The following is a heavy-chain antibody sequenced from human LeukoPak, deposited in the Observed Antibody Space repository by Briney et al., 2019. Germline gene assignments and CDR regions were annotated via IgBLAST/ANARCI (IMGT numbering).Heavy chain of an antibody. CDR2: TYPADSDI. J-gene: IGHJ5*02. D-gene: IGHD3-10*01. V-gene: IGHV5-51*01. CDR3: VRKEEYNWFDP. CDR1: GYSFTNYW. Sequence: GESLQISCKGSGYSFTNYWIGWVRQMPGKGLEWMGITYPADSDIKYSPSFQGQVTISADKSITTAYLQWSSLKASDTAMYYCVRKEEYNWFDPWGQGTLVTVSS.